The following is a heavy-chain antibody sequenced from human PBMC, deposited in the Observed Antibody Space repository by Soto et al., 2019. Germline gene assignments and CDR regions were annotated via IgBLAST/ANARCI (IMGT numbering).Heavy chain of an antibody. CDR1: GFTFSSYA. V-gene: IGHV3-23*01. CDR2: ISGSGGST. Sequence: EVQLLESGGGLVQPGGSLRLSCAASGFTFSSYAMSWVRQAPGKGLEWVSAISGSGGSTYYADSVKGRFTISRDNSNNTVYLQMSSLIAEDTAVYYCAKDLATMVRGPVFSIWGQGTMVTVSS. CDR3: AKDLATMVRGPVFSI. J-gene: IGHJ3*02. D-gene: IGHD3-10*01.